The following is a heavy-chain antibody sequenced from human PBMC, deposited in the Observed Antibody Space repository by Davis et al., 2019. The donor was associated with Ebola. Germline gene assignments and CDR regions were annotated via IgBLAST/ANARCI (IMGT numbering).Heavy chain of an antibody. V-gene: IGHV3-7*03. CDR2: IKQDGSEK. CDR3: ARDVGYCSSTSCLKGWWYAFDI. Sequence: PGGSLRLSCAASGFTFSSYWMSWVRQAPGKGLEWVANIKQDGSEKYYVDSVKGRFTISSDNAKNSLYLQMNSLRAEDTAVYYCARDVGYCSSTSCLKGWWYAFDIWGQGTMVTVSS. J-gene: IGHJ3*02. CDR1: GFTFSSYW. D-gene: IGHD2-2*01.